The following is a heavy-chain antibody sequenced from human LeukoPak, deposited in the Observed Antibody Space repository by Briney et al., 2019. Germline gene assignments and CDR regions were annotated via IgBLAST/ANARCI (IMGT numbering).Heavy chain of an antibody. V-gene: IGHV3-30*02. CDR3: ARDCGRGPDYMDV. CDR1: GFTFSSYG. CDR2: KRYDGSNK. D-gene: IGHD2-21*01. Sequence: GGSLRLSCAASGFTFSSYGMHWVRQAPGKGLEWVAFKRYDGSNKYYGDSVQGRFTISRDNSKNTLYLQMNSLRAEDTAVYYCARDCGRGPDYMDVWGKGTTVTVSS. J-gene: IGHJ6*03.